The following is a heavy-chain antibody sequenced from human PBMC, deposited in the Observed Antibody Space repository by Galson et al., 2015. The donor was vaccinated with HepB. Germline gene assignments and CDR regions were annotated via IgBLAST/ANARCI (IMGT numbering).Heavy chain of an antibody. V-gene: IGHV3-30*18. J-gene: IGHJ4*02. Sequence: SLRLSCAASGFTFSNYGMHWVRQAPGKGLEWVAFISYDGSKNYYADSAKGRFTISRDNSRNTLYPQINSLRSEDTAVYYCSKLALGPDYYDSSGPFDYWGQGILVTVSS. CDR3: SKLALGPDYYDSSGPFDY. CDR2: ISYDGSKN. CDR1: GFTFSNYG. D-gene: IGHD3-22*01.